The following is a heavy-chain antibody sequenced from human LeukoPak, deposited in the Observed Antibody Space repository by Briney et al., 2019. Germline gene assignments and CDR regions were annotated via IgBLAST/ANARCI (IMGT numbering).Heavy chain of an antibody. J-gene: IGHJ3*02. V-gene: IGHV3-30-3*01. Sequence: GGSLRLSCAASGFTFSSYAIHWVRQAPGKGLEWVSVISYDGSKKYYADSVKGRFIISRDNSNNTLYLQMNSLRAEDTAVYHCARDIRSHRSESLDIWGQGTMVTVSS. CDR1: GFTFSSYA. CDR3: ARDIRSHRSESLDI. D-gene: IGHD3-10*01. CDR2: ISYDGSKK.